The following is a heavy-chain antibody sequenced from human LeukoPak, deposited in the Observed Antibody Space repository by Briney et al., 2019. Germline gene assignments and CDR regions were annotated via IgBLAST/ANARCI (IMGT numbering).Heavy chain of an antibody. CDR2: IYTSGST. D-gene: IGHD1-26*01. Sequence: KPSKTLSLTCTVSGGSISSYYWSWIRQPAGKGLEWIGRIYTSGSTNYNPSLKSRVTMSVDTSKNQFSLKLSSVTAADTAVYYCASWTRVGPRGYYFDYWGQGTLVTVSS. CDR1: GGSISSYY. V-gene: IGHV4-4*07. J-gene: IGHJ4*02. CDR3: ASWTRVGPRGYYFDY.